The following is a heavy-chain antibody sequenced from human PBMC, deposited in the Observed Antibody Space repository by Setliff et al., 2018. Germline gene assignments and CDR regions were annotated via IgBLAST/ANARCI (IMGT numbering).Heavy chain of an antibody. CDR2: ISSSSSII. J-gene: IGHJ5*02. Sequence: GGSLRLSCAASGFSFSSYSMNWVRQAPGKRLEWISYISSSSSIIYYADSVKGRFTISRDNAKNSLYLQMNSLRGEDTAVYYCARTCSGSGCYAGLESWGQGTPVTVSS. D-gene: IGHD2-15*01. V-gene: IGHV3-48*01. CDR3: ARTCSGSGCYAGLES. CDR1: GFSFSSYS.